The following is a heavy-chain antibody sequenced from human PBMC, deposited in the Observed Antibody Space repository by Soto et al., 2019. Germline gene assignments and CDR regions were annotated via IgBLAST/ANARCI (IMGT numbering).Heavy chain of an antibody. J-gene: IGHJ4*02. CDR1: GYTFNNFC. V-gene: IGHV1-18*01. D-gene: IGHD3-10*01. CDR3: ARDPFTLVRGVIPYLDY. CDR2: ISAYNGNT. Sequence: GASAKVTCKASGYTFNNFCISCVRQAPEQGLEWMGWISAYNGNTNYAQNFQGRVTMTTDTSASTGYMELRSLRSEDTAVYYCARDPFTLVRGVIPYLDYWGQGTPVTV.